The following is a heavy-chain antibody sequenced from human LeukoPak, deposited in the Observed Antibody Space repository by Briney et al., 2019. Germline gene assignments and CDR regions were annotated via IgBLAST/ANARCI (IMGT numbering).Heavy chain of an antibody. CDR2: MNPNSGNT. CDR1: GYTFTIYA. J-gene: IGHJ4*02. D-gene: IGHD5-12*01. V-gene: IGHV1-8*01. CDR3: ARGRVATMDN. Sequence: GASVNVSSTASGYTFTIYAINWVRQATGQGLEWMGWMNPNSGNTGYAHKLQGRVTITRNTSISTAYMELSSLRSEDTAVYYCARGRVATMDNWGQGTLVSVSS.